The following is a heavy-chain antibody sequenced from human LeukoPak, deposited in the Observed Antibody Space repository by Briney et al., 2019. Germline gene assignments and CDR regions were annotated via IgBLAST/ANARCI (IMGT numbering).Heavy chain of an antibody. CDR3: ASSVLAPGQYFWSGHYYFDY. V-gene: IGHV4-30-4*01. J-gene: IGHJ4*02. Sequence: PSETLSLTCTVSGGSISSGDYYWSWIRQPPGKGLEWIGYIYYSGSTYYNPSLKSRVTISVDASKNQFSLKLSSVTAADTAVYYCASSVLAPGQYFWSGHYYFDYWGQGTLVTVSS. CDR2: IYYSGST. CDR1: GGSISSGDYY. D-gene: IGHD3-3*01.